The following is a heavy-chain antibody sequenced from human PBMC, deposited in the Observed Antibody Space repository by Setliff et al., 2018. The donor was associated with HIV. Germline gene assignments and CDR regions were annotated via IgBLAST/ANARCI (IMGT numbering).Heavy chain of an antibody. V-gene: IGHV3-7*01. CDR3: ARDHSSGWTNDY. CDR1: GFTFSTYW. CDR2: IKQDGSEK. Sequence: GGSLRLSCAASGFTFSTYWMSWVRQAPGKGLEWVANIKQDGSEKNYMDSVKGRFTISRDNAKNTLYLQMNSLRAEDTAVYYCARDHSSGWTNDYWGQGTLVTVSS. J-gene: IGHJ4*02. D-gene: IGHD6-19*01.